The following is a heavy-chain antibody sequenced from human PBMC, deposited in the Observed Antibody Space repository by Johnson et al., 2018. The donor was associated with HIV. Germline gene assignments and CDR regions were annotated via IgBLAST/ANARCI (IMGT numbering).Heavy chain of an antibody. V-gene: IGHV3-23*05. D-gene: IGHD1-26*01. CDR2: IGSNT. J-gene: IGHJ3*02. CDR1: GFTFSNYA. CDR3: NTSVGATLRGAFDI. Sequence: VQLVESGGGLVQPGGSLRLSCAASGFTFSNYAMSWVRQAPGKGLEWVSSIGSNTHYADSVKGRFTISRDNSKNTLYLQMNSLKTEDTAVYYCNTSVGATLRGAFDIWGQGTMVTVSS.